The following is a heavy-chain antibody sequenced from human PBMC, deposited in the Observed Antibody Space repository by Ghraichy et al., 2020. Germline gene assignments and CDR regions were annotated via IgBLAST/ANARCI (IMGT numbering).Heavy chain of an antibody. CDR3: ATAGGSSPSRTYYFDC. D-gene: IGHD2-2*01. Sequence: GSLRLSCAASGFTFSSYGLNWVHQAPGKGLEWVSSISGSSSYIYYADSVKGRFTISRDNTKNSLYLQLNSLRVEDTAVYYCATAGGSSPSRTYYFDCWGQGTLVTVSS. CDR1: GFTFSSYG. J-gene: IGHJ4*02. CDR2: ISGSSSYI. V-gene: IGHV3-21*01.